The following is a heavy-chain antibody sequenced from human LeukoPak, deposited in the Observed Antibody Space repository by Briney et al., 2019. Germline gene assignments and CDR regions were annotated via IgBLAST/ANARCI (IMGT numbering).Heavy chain of an antibody. CDR2: ITGSGGGT. Sequence: PGASLRLSCAASGFTFSNYAMSWVRQAPGKGLEWVSAITGSGGGTYYADSVKGRFTISRDNSKNTLYLQMNSLRAEDTAVYYCAKDQGYCSSTSCYGDAFDIWGQGTMVTVSS. CDR1: GFTFSNYA. J-gene: IGHJ3*02. D-gene: IGHD2-2*01. V-gene: IGHV3-23*01. CDR3: AKDQGYCSSTSCYGDAFDI.